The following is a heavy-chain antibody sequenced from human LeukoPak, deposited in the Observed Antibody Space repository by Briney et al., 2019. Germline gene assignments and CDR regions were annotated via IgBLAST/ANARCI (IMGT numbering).Heavy chain of an antibody. V-gene: IGHV3-30*18. CDR2: ISYDGSNK. J-gene: IGHJ4*02. D-gene: IGHD3-10*01. CDR1: GFTFSSYG. CDR3: AKDLSPYGSGSYYPDY. Sequence: GGSLRLSCAASGFTFSSYGMHWVRQAPGKGLEWVAVISYDGSNKYYADSVKGRFTISRDNSKNTLYLQMNNLRAEDTAVYYCAKDLSPYGSGSYYPDYWGQGTLVTVSS.